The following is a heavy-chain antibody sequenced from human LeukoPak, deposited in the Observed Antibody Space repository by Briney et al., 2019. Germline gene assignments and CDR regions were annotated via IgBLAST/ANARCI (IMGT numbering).Heavy chain of an antibody. Sequence: SETLSLTCTVSGGSNSSSSYYWGWIRQPPGKGLEWIGSIYYSGSTYYNPSLKSRVTISVDTSKNQFSLKLSSVTAADTAVYYCARRVDPLYCGGDCYYDAFDIWGQGTMVTVSS. J-gene: IGHJ3*02. CDR3: ARRVDPLYCGGDCYYDAFDI. V-gene: IGHV4-39*01. CDR2: IYYSGST. D-gene: IGHD2-21*02. CDR1: GGSNSSSSYY.